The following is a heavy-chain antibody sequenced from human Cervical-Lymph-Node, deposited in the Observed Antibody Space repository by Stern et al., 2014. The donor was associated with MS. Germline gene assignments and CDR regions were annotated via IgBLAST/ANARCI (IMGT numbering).Heavy chain of an antibody. D-gene: IGHD1-26*01. Sequence: EVQLVESGGGLVQPGGSLRLSCAASGFTFSNYDMHWVRHVIGKGLEWVSRIGTAGHAVYPGSVQVRFTIARDNAENSCYLQMDSLRAGYTALDYCARAGGSYRSGHYYGMDVWGQGTTVTVSS. CDR2: IGTAGHA. V-gene: IGHV3-13*01. J-gene: IGHJ6*02. CDR3: ARAGGSYRSGHYYGMDV. CDR1: GFTFSNYD.